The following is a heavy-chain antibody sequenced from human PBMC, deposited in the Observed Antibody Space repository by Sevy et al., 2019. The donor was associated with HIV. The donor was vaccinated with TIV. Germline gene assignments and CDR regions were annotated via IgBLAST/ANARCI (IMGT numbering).Heavy chain of an antibody. Sequence: GGSLRLSCAASGFTFSSYWMSWVRQAPGKGLEWVANIKQDGSEKYYVHSVKGRFTISRDNAKNSLYLQMNSLRAEDTAVYYCARDSPYYYGSGSYRPIWGQGTMVTVSS. CDR1: GFTFSSYW. D-gene: IGHD3-10*01. CDR2: IKQDGSEK. V-gene: IGHV3-7*01. CDR3: ARDSPYYYGSGSYRPI. J-gene: IGHJ3*02.